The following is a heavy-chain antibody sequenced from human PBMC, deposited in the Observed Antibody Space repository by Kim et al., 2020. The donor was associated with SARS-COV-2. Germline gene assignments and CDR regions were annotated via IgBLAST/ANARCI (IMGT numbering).Heavy chain of an antibody. V-gene: IGHV3-30-3*01. CDR3: ARDPTLSSSWYPYFDY. D-gene: IGHD6-13*01. CDR1: GFTFSSYA. Sequence: GGSLRLSCAASGFTFSSYAMHWVRQAPGKGLEWVAVISYDGSNKYYADSVKGRFTISRDNSKNTLYLQMNSLRAEDTAVYYCARDPTLSSSWYPYFDYWG. J-gene: IGHJ4*01. CDR2: ISYDGSNK.